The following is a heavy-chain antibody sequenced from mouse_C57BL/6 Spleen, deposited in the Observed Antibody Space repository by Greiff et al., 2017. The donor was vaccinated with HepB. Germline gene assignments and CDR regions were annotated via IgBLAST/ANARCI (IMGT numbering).Heavy chain of an antibody. J-gene: IGHJ1*03. D-gene: IGHD1-1*01. V-gene: IGHV1-55*01. CDR2: IYPGSGST. CDR1: GYTFTSYW. CDR3: ARAHYGSSFYWYFDV. Sequence: QVQLQQPGAELVKPGASVKMSCKASGYTFTSYWITWVKQRPGQGLEWIGDIYPGSGSTNYNEKFKSKATLTVDTSSSTAYMQRSSLTSEDSAVYYCARAHYGSSFYWYFDVWGTGTTVTVSS.